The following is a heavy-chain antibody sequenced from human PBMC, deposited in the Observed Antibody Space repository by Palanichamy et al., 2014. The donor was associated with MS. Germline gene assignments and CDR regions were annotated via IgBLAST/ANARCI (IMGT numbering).Heavy chain of an antibody. Sequence: EVQLVDSGGGLVQPGGSLRLSCAASGFTFSTYSMSWVRQAPGKGLEWVANIKHDGSEKYYVDSVKGRFTISRDNAKNSLYLQMNGLRAEDTAVYYCARSYYDILTGYLFDYWGQGTLVTVSS. CDR1: GFTFSTYS. V-gene: IGHV3-7*03. J-gene: IGHJ4*02. D-gene: IGHD3-9*01. CDR2: IKHDGSEK. CDR3: ARSYYDILTGYLFDY.